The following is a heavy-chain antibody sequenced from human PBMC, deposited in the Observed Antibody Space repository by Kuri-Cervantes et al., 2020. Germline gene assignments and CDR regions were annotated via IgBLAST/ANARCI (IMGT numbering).Heavy chain of an antibody. CDR3: ARGDDYVWGTCLFDY. Sequence: SQTLSLTCAVYGGSFSGYYWNWIRQPPGKGLEWIANIYDSGSTNYNPSLEGRATITLDTSKNQFSLKVRSVTAADTAVYYCARGDDYVWGTCLFDYWGQGTLVTVSS. CDR1: GGSFSGYY. CDR2: IYDSGST. V-gene: IGHV4-59*01. D-gene: IGHD3-16*01. J-gene: IGHJ4*02.